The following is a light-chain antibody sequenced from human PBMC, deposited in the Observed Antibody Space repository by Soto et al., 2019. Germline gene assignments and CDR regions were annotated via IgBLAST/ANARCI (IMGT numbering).Light chain of an antibody. Sequence: QSVLIQPPSVSGSPGQSVTISCTGTSSDVGSYDHVSWPHQHPGTAPKPMIYNVNTQPSGVPDRFSGSKSGNTASMTISGFQVEEEADYQGCSYTRCAPYVFETGTKVTVL. CDR3: CSYTRCAPYV. CDR1: SSDVGSYDH. CDR2: NVN. V-gene: IGLV2-18*02. J-gene: IGLJ1*01.